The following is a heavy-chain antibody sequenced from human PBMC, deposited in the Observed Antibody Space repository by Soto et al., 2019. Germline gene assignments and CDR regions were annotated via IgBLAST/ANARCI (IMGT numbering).Heavy chain of an antibody. V-gene: IGHV3-23*01. D-gene: IGHD5-18*01. CDR3: AGGWIQLWRTSRRFDY. J-gene: IGHJ4*02. CDR1: GSPFPQYD. CDR2: VGRFGNT. Sequence: GSLRLSCAASGSPFPQYDMNWVRQAPGKGLEWVAAVGRFGNTYYRDSVRGRFTISRDDSRNLVYLQMSRLRLDDTAVYYCAGGWIQLWRTSRRFDYWGQGTLVTVPQ.